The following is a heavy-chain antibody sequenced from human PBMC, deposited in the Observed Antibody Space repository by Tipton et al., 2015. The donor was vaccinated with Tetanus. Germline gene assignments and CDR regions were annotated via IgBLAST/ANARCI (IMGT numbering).Heavy chain of an antibody. CDR3: AGGLPREPFYLDY. CDR1: GASINAGGYL. V-gene: IGHV4-31*03. Sequence: TLSLTCNVSGASINAGGYLWTWVRQHPGKGLEWIGNIYYYTQRTSHTPSLDSRVSISVDTSKNQFSLRLNSVTAADTAVYYCAGGLPREPFYLDYWGQGKQVTVSS. D-gene: IGHD1-26*01. J-gene: IGHJ4*02. CDR2: IYYYTQRT.